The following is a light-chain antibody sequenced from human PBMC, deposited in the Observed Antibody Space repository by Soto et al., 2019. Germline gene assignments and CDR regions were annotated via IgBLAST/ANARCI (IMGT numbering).Light chain of an antibody. CDR1: NIGSKS. Sequence: SYQLTQPPCVSVAPGRTSTITCGGNNIGSKSVHWYQQRPGQAPVLVVYDDGDRPSGIPERFAGSNYGNTATLTISRVEAGDEADYYCQVWESSSGHYVFGSGTKVTVL. J-gene: IGLJ1*01. V-gene: IGLV3-21*03. CDR2: DDG. CDR3: QVWESSSGHYV.